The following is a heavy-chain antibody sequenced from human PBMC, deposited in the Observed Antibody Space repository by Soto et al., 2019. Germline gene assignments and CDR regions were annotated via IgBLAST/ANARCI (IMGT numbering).Heavy chain of an antibody. J-gene: IGHJ5*02. CDR3: ARDGTYDFWSGYIPARFDP. CDR1: GFTYSTYT. V-gene: IGHV3-30-3*01. D-gene: IGHD3-3*01. Sequence: GGSLRLSCAASGFTYSTYTMHWVRQAPGKGLEWVAVISYDGSNKYYADSVKGRFTISRDNSKNTLYLQMNSLRAEDTAVYYCARDGTYDFWSGYIPARFDPWGQGTLVTVSS. CDR2: ISYDGSNK.